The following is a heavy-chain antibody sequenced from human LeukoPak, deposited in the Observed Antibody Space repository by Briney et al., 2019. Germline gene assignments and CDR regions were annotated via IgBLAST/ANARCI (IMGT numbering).Heavy chain of an antibody. Sequence: PGGSLRLSCAASGFTVSDNHMSWVRQAPGKGLEWVSIIYSDGRTYYADSVRGLFTISRDNSKNTLYLQMNSLRPEDMAVYYCARGGIKTFYSFDYWGQGTLVTVSS. CDR1: GFTVSDNH. CDR2: IYSDGRT. J-gene: IGHJ4*02. V-gene: IGHV3-66*02. D-gene: IGHD3-16*01. CDR3: ARGGIKTFYSFDY.